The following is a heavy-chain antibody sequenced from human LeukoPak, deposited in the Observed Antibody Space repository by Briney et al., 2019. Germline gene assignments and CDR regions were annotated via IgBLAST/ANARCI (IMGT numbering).Heavy chain of an antibody. J-gene: IGHJ4*02. CDR3: ARVVGIVVVPAALDY. V-gene: IGHV3-23*01. D-gene: IGHD2-2*01. Sequence: GGSLRLSCAASGFTFSSYAMSWVRQAPGKGLEWVSAISGSGGSTYYADSVKGRFTISRDNSKNTLYLQMNSLRAEDTAVCYCARVVGIVVVPAALDYWGQGTLVTVSS. CDR1: GFTFSSYA. CDR2: ISGSGGST.